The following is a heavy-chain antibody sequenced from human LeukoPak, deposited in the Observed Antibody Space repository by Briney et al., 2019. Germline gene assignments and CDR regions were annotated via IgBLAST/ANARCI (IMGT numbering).Heavy chain of an antibody. CDR2: ISYDGSNK. CDR1: GFTFSSYG. Sequence: GRSLRLSCAASGFTFSSYGMHWVRQAPGKGLEWVAVISYDGSNKYYADSVKGRFTISRDNSKNTQYLQMNSLRAEDTAVYYCAKDRRVTTWVVYYYYGMDVWGQGTTVTVSS. J-gene: IGHJ6*02. V-gene: IGHV3-30*18. CDR3: AKDRRVTTWVVYYYYGMDV. D-gene: IGHD4-17*01.